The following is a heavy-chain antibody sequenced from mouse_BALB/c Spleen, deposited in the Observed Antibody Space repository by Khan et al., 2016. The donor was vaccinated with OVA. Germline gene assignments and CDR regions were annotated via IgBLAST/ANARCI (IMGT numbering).Heavy chain of an antibody. J-gene: IGHJ3*01. D-gene: IGHD2-14*01. CDR3: VRDGAYYRNDGWFAY. Sequence: QMQLEESGAELARPGASVKMSCKTSGYTFTSYTIHWIKLRPGQGLEWIGYINPNTGYTNYNQKFKDKATLTADKSSTTVYMQLSSLTSDDSAIYNSVRDGAYYRNDGWFAYWGQGTLVTVSA. V-gene: IGHV1-4*01. CDR1: GYTFTSYT. CDR2: INPNTGYT.